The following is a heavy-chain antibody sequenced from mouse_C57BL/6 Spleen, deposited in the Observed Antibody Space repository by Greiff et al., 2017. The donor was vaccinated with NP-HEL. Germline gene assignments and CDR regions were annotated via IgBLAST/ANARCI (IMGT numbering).Heavy chain of an antibody. Sequence: EVQVVESGGGLVKPGGSLKLSCAASGFTFSDYGMHWVRQAPEKGLEWVAYISSGSSTIYYADTVKGRFTISRDNAKNTLFLQMTSLRSEDTAMYYCARRYHYYGSSLNAMDYWGQGTSVTVSS. CDR3: ARRYHYYGSSLNAMDY. J-gene: IGHJ4*01. CDR1: GFTFSDYG. D-gene: IGHD1-1*01. V-gene: IGHV5-17*01. CDR2: ISSGSSTI.